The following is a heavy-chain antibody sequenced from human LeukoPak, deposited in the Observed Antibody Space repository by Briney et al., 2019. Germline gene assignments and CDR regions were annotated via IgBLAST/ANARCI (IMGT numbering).Heavy chain of an antibody. Sequence: ASVTVSFKASGYTFTVYYMHWVRQAPGQGLEWMGRINPNSGGTNYAQKFQGRVTMTRDTSISTAYMELSRLRSDDTAVYYCARELNYYGSGHIYWGQGTLVTVSS. D-gene: IGHD3-10*01. CDR3: ARELNYYGSGHIY. CDR2: INPNSGGT. CDR1: GYTFTVYY. J-gene: IGHJ4*02. V-gene: IGHV1-2*06.